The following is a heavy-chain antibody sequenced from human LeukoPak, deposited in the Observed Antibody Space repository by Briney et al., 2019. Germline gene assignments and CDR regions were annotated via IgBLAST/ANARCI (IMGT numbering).Heavy chain of an antibody. CDR1: GFNFPPYW. CDR2: VGYDGLTT. CDR3: ARESAAAGDWFFDL. V-gene: IGHV3-74*01. D-gene: IGHD6-25*01. J-gene: IGHJ2*01. Sequence: GGSLRLSCAASGFNFPPYWMHWVRQAPGKGLVWVSRVGYDGLTTAYAESVKGRFTISRDNARNTVDLQMNSLRAEDTAVYYCARESAAAGDWFFDLWGRGSLVIVSS.